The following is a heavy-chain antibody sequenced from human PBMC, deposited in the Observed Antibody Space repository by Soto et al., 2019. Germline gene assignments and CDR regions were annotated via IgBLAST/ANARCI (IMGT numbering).Heavy chain of an antibody. V-gene: IGHV1-18*01. CDR1: GYTFTSYG. D-gene: IGHD2-2*01. Sequence: QVKLVQSGAEVKKPGASVKVSCKASGYTFTSYGISWVRQAPGQGLEWMGWISAYNGNTNYAQKLQGRVTMTTDTSTSTAYMELRSLRSDDTAVYYCAREVVPAAMRYYYYYYMDVWGKGTTVTVSS. J-gene: IGHJ6*03. CDR2: ISAYNGNT. CDR3: AREVVPAAMRYYYYYYMDV.